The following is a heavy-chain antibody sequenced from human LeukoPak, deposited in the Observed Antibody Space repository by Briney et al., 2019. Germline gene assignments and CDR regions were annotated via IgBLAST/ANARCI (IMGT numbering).Heavy chain of an antibody. J-gene: IGHJ4*02. V-gene: IGHV4-4*08. CDR2: IYYRGMT. D-gene: IGHD1-26*01. CDR1: GCSISSYY. CDR3: ARDSSGAGTVGATSGY. Sequence: SETLSLTCTVSGCSISSYYWSWIRQPPGKGLEWIGYIYYRGMTYFNPSLKRRVTISVDTSKNQFSLKLSSVTAADTAVYYCARDSSGAGTVGATSGYWGQGTLVTVSS.